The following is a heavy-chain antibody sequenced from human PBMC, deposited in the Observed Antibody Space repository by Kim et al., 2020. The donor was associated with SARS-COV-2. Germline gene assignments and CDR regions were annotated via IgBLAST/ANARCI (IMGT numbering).Heavy chain of an antibody. J-gene: IGHJ4*01. CDR3: AGYEQQLGTFDY. V-gene: IGHV4-39*01. Sequence: YHTPSLTTRVTIAVDTSKTQFSLKLTSVTAADTAVYYCAGYEQQLGTFDYWGHGTLVTVSS. D-gene: IGHD6-13*01.